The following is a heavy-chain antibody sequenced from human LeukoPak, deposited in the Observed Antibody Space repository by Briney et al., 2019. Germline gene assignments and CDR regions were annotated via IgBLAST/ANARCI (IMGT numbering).Heavy chain of an antibody. CDR2: ISGSGGRT. Sequence: GGSLRLSCAASGFTFSSYAMSWVCQAPGKGLEWVSAISGSGGRTSYADSVKGRFTISRDNSTNTLYLQMNSLRAEDTAVYYCAKDGDYYDSSGYPSPHDYWGQGTLVTVSS. CDR3: AKDGDYYDSSGYPSPHDY. D-gene: IGHD3-22*01. CDR1: GFTFSSYA. J-gene: IGHJ4*02. V-gene: IGHV3-23*01.